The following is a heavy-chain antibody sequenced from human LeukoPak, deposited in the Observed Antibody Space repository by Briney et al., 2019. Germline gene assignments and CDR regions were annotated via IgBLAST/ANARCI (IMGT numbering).Heavy chain of an antibody. J-gene: IGHJ4*02. CDR1: GYTFTGYY. V-gene: IGHV1-2*02. CDR2: INPNSGGT. D-gene: IGHD3-22*01. Sequence: VASVKVSCKASGYTFTGYYMHWVRQAPGQGLEWMGWINPNSGGTNYAQKFQGRVTMTRDTSISTAYMELSRLRSDDTAVYYCARARIGAYYDSSGYYNYWGQGTLVTVSS. CDR3: ARARIGAYYDSSGYYNY.